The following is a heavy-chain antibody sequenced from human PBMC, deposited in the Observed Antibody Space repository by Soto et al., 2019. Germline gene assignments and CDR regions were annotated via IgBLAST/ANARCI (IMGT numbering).Heavy chain of an antibody. Sequence: GASVKVSCKASGYTFIGYYMHWVRQAPGQGLEWMGWINPNSGGTNYAQKFQGWVTMTRDTSISTAYMELSRLRSDDAAFFYGAPSCGGACYPYYGMAVWAQGTTFTFSS. CDR1: GYTFIGYY. CDR2: INPNSGGT. CDR3: APSCGGACYPYYGMAV. J-gene: IGHJ6*02. D-gene: IGHD2-21*02. V-gene: IGHV1-2*04.